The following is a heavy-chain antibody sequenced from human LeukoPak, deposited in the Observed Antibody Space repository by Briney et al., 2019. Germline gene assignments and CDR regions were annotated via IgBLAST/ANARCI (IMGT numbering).Heavy chain of an antibody. CDR3: ARDTRRDPSGWSQTWYFDL. D-gene: IGHD6-19*01. CDR1: GFTFGNYG. J-gene: IGHJ2*01. CDR2: IKQDGSEK. V-gene: IGHV3-7*01. Sequence: PGGSLRLSCAASGFTFGNYGMSWVRQAPGKGLEWVANIKQDGSEKYYVDSVKGRFTISRDNAKNSLYLQMNSLRAEDTAVYYCARDTRRDPSGWSQTWYFDLWGCGTLVTVSS.